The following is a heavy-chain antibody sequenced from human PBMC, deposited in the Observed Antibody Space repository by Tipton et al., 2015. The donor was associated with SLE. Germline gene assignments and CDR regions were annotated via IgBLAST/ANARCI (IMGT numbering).Heavy chain of an antibody. CDR1: GITFSDAW. D-gene: IGHD1-26*01. Sequence: SLRLSCAASGITFSDAWMSWMRQAPGKGLEWVGRIISERYGGTTDYAASVKGRFTISRDDSKNMMYLHMNSLRTEDTAVYYCATWDSGLWGQGTLVTVSS. CDR2: IISERYGGTT. CDR3: ATWDSGL. V-gene: IGHV3-15*01. J-gene: IGHJ4*02.